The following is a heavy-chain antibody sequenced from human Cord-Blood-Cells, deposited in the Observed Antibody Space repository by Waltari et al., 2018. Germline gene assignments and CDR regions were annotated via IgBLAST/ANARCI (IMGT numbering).Heavy chain of an antibody. D-gene: IGHD6-13*01. CDR1: GGSISSYS. Sequence: QVQLQESGPGLVKPSETLSLTCTVSGGSISSYSWSWIRQPPGKGLEWIGYIYYSGSTNYNPSLKSRVTISVDTSKNQFSLKLSSVTAADTAVYYCARRSIAAAGTNYYYYYMDVWGKGTTVTVSS. CDR3: ARRSIAAAGTNYYYYYMDV. CDR2: IYYSGST. V-gene: IGHV4-59*08. J-gene: IGHJ6*03.